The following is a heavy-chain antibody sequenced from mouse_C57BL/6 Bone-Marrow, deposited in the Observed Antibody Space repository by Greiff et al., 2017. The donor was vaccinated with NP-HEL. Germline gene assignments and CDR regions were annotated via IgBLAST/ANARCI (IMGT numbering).Heavy chain of an antibody. CDR3: ARVSTMVKGFAY. CDR2: IDPSDSYT. D-gene: IGHD2-2*01. CDR1: GYTFTSYW. Sequence: QVQLQQPGAELVRPGTSVKLSCKASGYTFTSYWMHWVKQRPGQGLEWIGVIDPSDSYTNYNQKFKGKATLTVDTSSSTAYLQLSSLTSEDSAVYYGARVSTMVKGFAYWGQGTLVTVSA. V-gene: IGHV1-59*01. J-gene: IGHJ3*01.